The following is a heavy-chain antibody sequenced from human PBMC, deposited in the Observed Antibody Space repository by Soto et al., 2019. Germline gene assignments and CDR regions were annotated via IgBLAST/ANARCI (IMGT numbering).Heavy chain of an antibody. J-gene: IGHJ4*02. CDR2: ISYDGINK. D-gene: IGHD6-19*01. V-gene: IGHV3-30*18. CDR3: VKDLWIAVAGPGGDY. CDR1: GFTFNNYG. Sequence: GGSLRLSCAASGFTFNNYGMHWVRQAPGKGLERVALISYDGINKYYADSVTGRFTISRDNFKNTVYLQINSLRVEDTAVYYCVKDLWIAVAGPGGDYWGQGTLVTVSS.